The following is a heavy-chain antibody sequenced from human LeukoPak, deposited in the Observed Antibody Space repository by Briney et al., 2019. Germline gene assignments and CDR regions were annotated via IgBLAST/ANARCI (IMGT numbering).Heavy chain of an antibody. J-gene: IGHJ5*02. D-gene: IGHD1-26*01. CDR2: IYYSGST. V-gene: IGHV4-59*08. CDR3: ARHGRSGGFYTYFDP. CDR1: GGSISRYY. Sequence: PSETLSLTCTVSGGSISRYYWSWMRQPPGKGLEWIGYIYYSGSTNYNPSLKSRVTISVDTSKNQFSLNLSSVTAADTAVYYCARHGRSGGFYTYFDPWGQGTLVTVSS.